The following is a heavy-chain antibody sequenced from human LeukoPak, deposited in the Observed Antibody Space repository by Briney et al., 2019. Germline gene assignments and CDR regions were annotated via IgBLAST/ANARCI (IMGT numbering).Heavy chain of an antibody. V-gene: IGHV3-23*01. CDR1: GFTFTNYA. D-gene: IGHD2-2*01. Sequence: GGSLRLPCAASGFTFTNYAMSWVRQPPGKGLEWVSGVSGSGGSTYYTDSVKGRFTISRDNSENTVYLQMNSLRADDTAVYYCAKWLGYCTSTSCYGMDVWGQGTTVTVSS. J-gene: IGHJ6*02. CDR2: VSGSGGST. CDR3: AKWLGYCTSTSCYGMDV.